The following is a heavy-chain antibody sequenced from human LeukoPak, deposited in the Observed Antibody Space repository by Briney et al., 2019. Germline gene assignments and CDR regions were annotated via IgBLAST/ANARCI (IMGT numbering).Heavy chain of an antibody. Sequence: NTGGSLRLSCAASGFTFSDYYMSWIRQAPGKGLEWVSYISSSGSTIYYADSVKGRFTISRDNAKNSLYLQMNSLRAEDTAVYYCARSYYYDSSGYYYWGQGTLVTVSS. D-gene: IGHD3-22*01. J-gene: IGHJ4*02. CDR1: GFTFSDYY. V-gene: IGHV3-11*04. CDR3: ARSYYYDSSGYYY. CDR2: ISSSGSTI.